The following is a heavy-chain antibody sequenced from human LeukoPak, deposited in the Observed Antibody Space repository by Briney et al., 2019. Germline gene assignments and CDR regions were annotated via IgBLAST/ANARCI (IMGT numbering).Heavy chain of an antibody. CDR1: GFTFSSYS. J-gene: IGHJ4*02. CDR3: ARALDGSGSSTFDY. Sequence: GGSLRLSCAASGFTFSSYSMNWVRQAPGKGLEWVSSISSSSSYIYSADSVKGRFTISRDNAKNSLYLQMNSLRAEDTALYHCARALDGSGSSTFDYWGQGTLVTVSS. D-gene: IGHD3-10*01. CDR2: ISSSSSYI. V-gene: IGHV3-21*04.